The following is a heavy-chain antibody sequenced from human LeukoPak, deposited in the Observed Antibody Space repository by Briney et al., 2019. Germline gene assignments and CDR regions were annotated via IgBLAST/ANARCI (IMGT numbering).Heavy chain of an antibody. V-gene: IGHV4-30-4*01. CDR3: ARTRNNYGPFDY. CDR2: IYYNGST. J-gene: IGHJ4*02. D-gene: IGHD4-17*01. CDR1: GGSISSGDYY. Sequence: SETLSLTCTVSGGSISSGDYYWSWIRQPPGKGLEWIGYIYYNGSTYYNPSLKSRVTISVDTSKNQFSLKLSSVTAADTAVYYCARTRNNYGPFDYWGQGTLVTVSS.